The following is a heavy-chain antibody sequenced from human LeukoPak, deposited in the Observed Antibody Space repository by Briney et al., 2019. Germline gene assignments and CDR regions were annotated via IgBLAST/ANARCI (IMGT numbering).Heavy chain of an antibody. J-gene: IGHJ4*02. V-gene: IGHV4-39*01. CDR3: ARHAGGISATGTRPFDY. D-gene: IGHD6-13*01. CDR1: GASFSSSTYC. CDR2: IYYSGST. Sequence: SETLSLTCTVAGASFSSSTYCWGWIRHPPRKGLEWIGSIYYSGSTYYNPSLKSRVTMSVDTSKNQFSLKLSSVTAADTAVYYCARHAGGISATGTRPFDYWGQGTLVTVSS.